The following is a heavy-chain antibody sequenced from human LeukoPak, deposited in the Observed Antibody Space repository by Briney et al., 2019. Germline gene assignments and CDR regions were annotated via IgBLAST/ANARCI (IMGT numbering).Heavy chain of an antibody. CDR3: ARYLYGGYSYGYLF. CDR1: GFTFSSYW. V-gene: IGHV3-7*01. CDR2: IKQDGSEK. D-gene: IGHD5-18*01. J-gene: IGHJ4*02. Sequence: GGSLRLSCAASGFTFSSYWISWVRQAPGKGLEWVANIKQDGSEKYYVDSVKGRFTISRDNAKNSLYLQMNSLRAEDTAVYYCARYLYGGYSYGYLFWGQGTLVTVSS.